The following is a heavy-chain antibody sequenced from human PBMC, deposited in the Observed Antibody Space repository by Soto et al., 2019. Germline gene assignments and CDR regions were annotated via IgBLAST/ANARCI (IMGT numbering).Heavy chain of an antibody. D-gene: IGHD6-19*01. CDR1: GGSVSSGSYY. CDR3: ARGIEGWYQGRYYYGMDV. CDR2: IYYSGGT. Sequence: QVQLQESGPGLVKPSETLSLTCTVSGGSVSSGSYYWSWIRQPPGKGLEWTGYIYYSGGTNYNPPPKSRVTIPVHTSKNQFSLKRRSVTAADTPVYYCARGIEGWYQGRYYYGMDVWGQGTTVTVSS. V-gene: IGHV4-61*01. J-gene: IGHJ6*02.